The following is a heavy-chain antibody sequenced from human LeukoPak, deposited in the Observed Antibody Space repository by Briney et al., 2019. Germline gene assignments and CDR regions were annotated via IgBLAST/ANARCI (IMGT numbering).Heavy chain of an antibody. V-gene: IGHV3-23*01. Sequence: TGGSLRLSCAASGFTFSNYAMSWVRQAPGKGLEWVSAIGGSDGRTYYADSVKGRFTISRDNSKNTLYLQMNSLRAEDTAVYYCAKEVVIGDLLSIDYWGQGTLVTVSS. D-gene: IGHD1-26*01. J-gene: IGHJ4*02. CDR2: IGGSDGRT. CDR1: GFTFSNYA. CDR3: AKEVVIGDLLSIDY.